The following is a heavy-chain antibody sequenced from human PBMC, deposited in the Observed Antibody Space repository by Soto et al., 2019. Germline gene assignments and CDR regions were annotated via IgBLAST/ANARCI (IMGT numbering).Heavy chain of an antibody. CDR2: ISDSGST. D-gene: IGHD2-2*01. CDR1: GFTFSNHA. V-gene: IGHV3-23*01. CDR3: ARDAGGHYCTSTSCLYVFDP. Sequence: EVQLLESGGALVQPGGSLRLSCAASGFTFSNHAMTWVRQAPGKGLEWVSTISDSGSTYYADSVKGRFTISRDNSKNTLYLHMNRLSAEDTAVYYCARDAGGHYCTSTSCLYVFDPWAQGPLVIVSS. J-gene: IGHJ5*02.